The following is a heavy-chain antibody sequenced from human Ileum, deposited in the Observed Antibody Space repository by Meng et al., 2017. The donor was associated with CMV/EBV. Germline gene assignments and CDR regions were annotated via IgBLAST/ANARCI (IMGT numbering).Heavy chain of an antibody. CDR1: GFTFSNYA. J-gene: IGHJ6*02. CDR3: AKDRVGDGYNSYYFYNMDV. V-gene: IGHV3-33*06. D-gene: IGHD5-24*01. CDR2: VWYDGNNK. Sequence: GESLKISCAASGFTFSNYAMSWVRQAPGKGLEWVAMVWYDGNNKYYRESVRGRFTISRDSSKNTVYLQMNSLRAEDTGVYYCAKDRVGDGYNSYYFYNMDVWGQGTTVTVSS.